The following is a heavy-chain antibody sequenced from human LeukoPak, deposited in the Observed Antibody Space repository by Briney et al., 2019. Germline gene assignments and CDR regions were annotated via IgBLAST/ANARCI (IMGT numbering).Heavy chain of an antibody. Sequence: KASETLSLTCTVSGYSISSGYYWGWIRQPPGKGLEWIGSIYHSGSTYYNPSLKSRVTISVDTSKNQFSLKLSSVTAADTAVYYCARGPPYSSGWHWGHPFDYWGQGTLVTVSS. CDR2: IYHSGST. J-gene: IGHJ4*02. V-gene: IGHV4-38-2*02. D-gene: IGHD6-19*01. CDR3: ARGPPYSSGWHWGHPFDY. CDR1: GYSISSGYY.